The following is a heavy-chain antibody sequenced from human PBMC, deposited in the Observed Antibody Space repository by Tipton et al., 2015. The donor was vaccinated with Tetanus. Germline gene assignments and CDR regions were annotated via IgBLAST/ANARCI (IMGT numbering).Heavy chain of an antibody. CDR3: TRHVVEAVPRWFDP. CDR1: GGSISSYY. J-gene: IGHJ5*02. V-gene: IGHV4-59*08. Sequence: TLSLTCTVSGGSISSYYWSWIRQPPGKGLEWIGCIYYSGSTNYNPSLKSRVTISVDTSKNQFSLKVHSVTAADTAFYYCTRHVVEAVPRWFDPWGQGTLVTVSS. D-gene: IGHD2-2*01. CDR2: IYYSGST.